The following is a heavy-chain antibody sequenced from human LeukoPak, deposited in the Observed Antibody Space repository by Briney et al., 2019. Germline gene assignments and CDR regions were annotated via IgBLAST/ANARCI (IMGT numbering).Heavy chain of an antibody. J-gene: IGHJ4*02. V-gene: IGHV3-20*04. Sequence: GGSLRLSCAASGFTFDDYGMSWVRQAPGKGLEWVSGINWNGGCTGYADSVKGRFTISRDNAKNSLYLQMNSLRAEDTALYYCARASRHYYDSSGYYVVAYFDYWGQGTLVTVSS. D-gene: IGHD3-22*01. CDR3: ARASRHYYDSSGYYVVAYFDY. CDR1: GFTFDDYG. CDR2: INWNGGCT.